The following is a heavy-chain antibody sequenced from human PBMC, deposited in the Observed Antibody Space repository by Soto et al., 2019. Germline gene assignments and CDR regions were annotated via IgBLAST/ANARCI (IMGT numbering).Heavy chain of an antibody. CDR2: IWSDGSKK. CDR1: GVTFSSYA. CDR3: SRDEEP. Sequence: QVQLVESGGGVVQPGRSLSLSCAAPGVTFSSYAMHWVRQAQGKGLEWVAVIWSDGSKKYYGDSVKGRFTISRGNSKNTFYLQMNRLKVVDSAVYYCSRDEEPWCQGTLSIVPS. J-gene: IGHJ5*02. V-gene: IGHV3-33*01.